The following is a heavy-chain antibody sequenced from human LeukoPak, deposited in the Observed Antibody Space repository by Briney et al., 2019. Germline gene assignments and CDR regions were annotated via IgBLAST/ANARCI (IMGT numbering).Heavy chain of an antibody. CDR3: AKDPLDYYDSSGYYYGY. D-gene: IGHD3-22*01. CDR1: GFTFDDYG. V-gene: IGHV3-23*01. CDR2: ISGSGGST. Sequence: GGSLGLSCAASGFTFDDYGINWVRQGPGKGLEWVSAISGSGGSTYYADSVKGRFTISRDNSKNTLYLQMNSLRAEDTAVYYCAKDPLDYYDSSGYYYGYWGQGTLVTVSS. J-gene: IGHJ4*02.